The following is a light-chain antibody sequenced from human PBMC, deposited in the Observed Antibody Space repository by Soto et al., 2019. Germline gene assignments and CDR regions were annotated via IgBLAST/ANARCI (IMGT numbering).Light chain of an antibody. CDR3: SSYTSSVSVV. J-gene: IGLJ2*01. CDR2: EVK. CDR1: RTDVGGYNY. V-gene: IGLV2-14*01. Sequence: QSALTQPASVSGSPGQSITISCTGTRTDVGGYNYISWYQQHPGTAPKLIIYEVKNRPSGVSNRFSGSKSGNTASLTISGLQAEDEADYYRSSYTSSVSVVFGGGTKVTVL.